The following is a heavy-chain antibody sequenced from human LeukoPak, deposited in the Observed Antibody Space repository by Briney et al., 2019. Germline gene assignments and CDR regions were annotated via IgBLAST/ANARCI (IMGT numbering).Heavy chain of an antibody. CDR2: INHSGST. CDR3: ASFSHRYGGYGDIFRDY. CDR1: GGSFSGYY. V-gene: IGHV4-34*01. D-gene: IGHD5-12*01. Sequence: PSETLSLTCAVYGGSFSGYYWSWIRQPPGKGLEWLGEINHSGSTNYNPSLKSRVTISVDTSKNQFSLKLSSVTAADTAVYYCASFSHRYGGYGDIFRDYWGQGTLVTVSS. J-gene: IGHJ4*02.